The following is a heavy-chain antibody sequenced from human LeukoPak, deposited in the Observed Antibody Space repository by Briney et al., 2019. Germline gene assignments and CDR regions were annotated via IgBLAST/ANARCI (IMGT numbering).Heavy chain of an antibody. V-gene: IGHV3-74*03. CDR2: INSDGSIS. J-gene: IGHJ6*02. CDR3: ARGRYYGMDV. Sequence: GGSLRLSCAASGFTFSTFWMHWVRQAPGKGLVWVSGINSDGSISTYADSVKGRFTISRDNAENTLYLQMNSLRAEDTAVYYCARGRYYGMDVWGQGTTVTVSS. CDR1: GFTFSTFW.